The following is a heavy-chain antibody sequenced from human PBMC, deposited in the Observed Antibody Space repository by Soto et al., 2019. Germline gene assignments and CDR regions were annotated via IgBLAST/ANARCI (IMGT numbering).Heavy chain of an antibody. V-gene: IGHV4-39*01. Sequence: SETLSLTCTVSGGSINSSYYYWGWIRQPPGKGLEWIGSIYYSGSTYNNPSLKSRVTISVDTSKNQFSLKLSSVTAADTAVYYCASLKTTATYCSGNACYYHYYYYYMDVWGKGTTVTVSS. J-gene: IGHJ6*03. CDR3: ASLKTTATYCSGNACYYHYYYYYMDV. CDR1: GGSINSSYYY. CDR2: IYYSGST. D-gene: IGHD2-15*01.